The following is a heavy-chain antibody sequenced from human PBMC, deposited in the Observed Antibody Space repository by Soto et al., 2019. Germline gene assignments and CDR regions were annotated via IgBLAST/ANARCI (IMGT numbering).Heavy chain of an antibody. CDR2: INPNSGGT. D-gene: IGHD3-3*01. V-gene: IGHV1-2*02. CDR3: AREDDDLGGMDV. J-gene: IGHJ6*02. Sequence: AASVKVSCKASGYTFTGYYMHWVRQAPGQGLEWMGWINPNSGGTNYAQKFQGRVTMTRDTSISTAYMELSRLRSDDTAVYYCAREDDDLGGMDVSGQGTTVTLSS. CDR1: GYTFTGYY.